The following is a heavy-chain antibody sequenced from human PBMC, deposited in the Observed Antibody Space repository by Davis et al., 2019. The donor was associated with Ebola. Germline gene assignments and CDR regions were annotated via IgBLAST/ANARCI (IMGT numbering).Heavy chain of an antibody. J-gene: IGHJ4*02. D-gene: IGHD2-2*01. CDR1: GYGFTNYW. Sequence: GESLKISCKGSGYGFTNYWIGWVRQMPGKGLEWMGFIFPDYSDATYSPSFQGQVPFSVDKSIRTAYLLWNSLKASDTATYYCARQGTTSWDSWGQGTLVTVSS. CDR3: ARQGTTSWDS. CDR2: IFPDYSDA. V-gene: IGHV5-51*01.